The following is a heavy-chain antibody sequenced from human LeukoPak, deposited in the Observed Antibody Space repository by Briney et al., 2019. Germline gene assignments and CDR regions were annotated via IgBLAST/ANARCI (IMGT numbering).Heavy chain of an antibody. CDR2: IYSSGST. V-gene: IGHV4-61*02. CDR3: ARTYSSSPQTFDY. J-gene: IGHJ4*02. Sequence: SETLSLTCTVSGGSMNSGSYYWSWIRQSAGKGLEWIGRIYSSGSTNYSPSLQSRVTISVDTSKNQFSLKLSSVTAADTAVYYCARTYSSSPQTFDYWGQGTLVTVSS. D-gene: IGHD6-13*01. CDR1: GGSMNSGSYY.